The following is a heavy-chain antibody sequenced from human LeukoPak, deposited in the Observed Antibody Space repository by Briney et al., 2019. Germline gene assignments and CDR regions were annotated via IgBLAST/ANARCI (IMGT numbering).Heavy chain of an antibody. D-gene: IGHD2-15*01. J-gene: IGHJ4*02. CDR2: IYYSGST. CDR1: GGSISSSSYY. Sequence: PSETLSLTCTVSGGSISSSSYYWGWIRQPPGKGPEWIGSIYYSGSTYYNPSLKSRVTISVDTSKNQFSLKLSSVTAADTAVYYCARHDKDTFDYWGQGTLVTVSS. CDR3: ARHDKDTFDY. V-gene: IGHV4-39*01.